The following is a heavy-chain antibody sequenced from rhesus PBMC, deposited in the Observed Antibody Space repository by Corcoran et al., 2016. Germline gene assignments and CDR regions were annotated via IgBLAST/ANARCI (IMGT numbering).Heavy chain of an antibody. CDR1: GYSLSSGYA. J-gene: IGHJ6*01. CDR3: ARRAYALDS. CDR2: VSGGSGSA. V-gene: IGHV4-99*01. Sequence: QVQLQESGPGLVKPSETLSRTCAGSGYSLSSGYAWVWIRQPPGKGLDYIGYVSGGSGSAYSNPSLKSRVTISRDTSKNQFSLNLKSMTAADTAVYFCARRAYALDSWGQGVLVLVSS.